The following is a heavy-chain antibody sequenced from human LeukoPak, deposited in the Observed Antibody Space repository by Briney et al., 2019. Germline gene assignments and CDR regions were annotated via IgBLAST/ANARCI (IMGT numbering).Heavy chain of an antibody. V-gene: IGHV3-23*01. CDR2: ISGSGGST. CDR1: GFTFSSYY. CDR3: AKACSGWGCFDP. D-gene: IGHD6-19*01. J-gene: IGHJ5*02. Sequence: PGWSLRLSCAASGFTFSSYYMNWVRQAPGKGLEWVSAISGSGGSTYYADAVKGRFTISRDNSKNTLYLQMHSLRPEDTAMYYCAKACSGWGCFDPWGQGTLLTVSS.